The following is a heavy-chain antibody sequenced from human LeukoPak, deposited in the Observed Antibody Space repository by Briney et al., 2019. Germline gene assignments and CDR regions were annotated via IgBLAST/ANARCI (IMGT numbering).Heavy chain of an antibody. V-gene: IGHV1-69*04. Sequence: GASVKVSCKASGGTFSNYAISWVRQAPGQGLEWMGRIIPILGIANYAQKFQGRVTITADKSTSTAYMELSSLRSEDTAVYYCARRIAVAGTFDPWGQGTLVTVSS. CDR2: IIPILGIA. J-gene: IGHJ5*02. CDR3: ARRIAVAGTFDP. CDR1: GGTFSNYA. D-gene: IGHD6-19*01.